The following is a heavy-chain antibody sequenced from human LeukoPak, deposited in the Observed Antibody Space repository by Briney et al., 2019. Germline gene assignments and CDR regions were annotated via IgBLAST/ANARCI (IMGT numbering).Heavy chain of an antibody. V-gene: IGHV4-59*08. CDR1: GGSISSYD. CDR2: IYNSGST. Sequence: SETLSLTCAVSGGSISSYDWSWIRQPPGKGLEWIGYIYNSGSTNYNPSLKSRVTISVETSKNQFSLKLSSVTAADTAVYYCARRGPGEWLFDYWGQGTLVTVSS. CDR3: ARRGPGEWLFDY. D-gene: IGHD3-10*01. J-gene: IGHJ4*02.